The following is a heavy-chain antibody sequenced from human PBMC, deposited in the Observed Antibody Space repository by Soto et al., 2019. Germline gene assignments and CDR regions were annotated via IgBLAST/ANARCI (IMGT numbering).Heavy chain of an antibody. CDR3: ARPDDIVVVPAASWTTLRY. CDR1: GYSFTSYW. J-gene: IGHJ4*02. D-gene: IGHD2-2*01. V-gene: IGHV5-51*01. Sequence: GESLKISCKGSGYSFTSYWIGWVRQMPGKGLEWMGIIYPGDSDTRYSPSFQGQVTISADKSISTAYLQWSSLKASDTAMYYCARPDDIVVVPAASWTTLRYWGQGTLVTVSS. CDR2: IYPGDSDT.